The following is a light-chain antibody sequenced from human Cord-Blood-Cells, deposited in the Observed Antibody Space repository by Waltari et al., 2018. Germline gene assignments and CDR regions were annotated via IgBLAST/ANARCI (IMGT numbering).Light chain of an antibody. Sequence: QSALTQPASVSGSPGQSITISCTGTSSDVGGYNYVSWYQQHPGKAPKLMNYDVSNRPLGVSNRFSGSKSGNTASLTISGLQAEDEADYYCSSYTSSSTLVVFGGGTKLTVL. J-gene: IGLJ2*01. CDR3: SSYTSSSTLVV. V-gene: IGLV2-14*01. CDR1: SSDVGGYNY. CDR2: DVS.